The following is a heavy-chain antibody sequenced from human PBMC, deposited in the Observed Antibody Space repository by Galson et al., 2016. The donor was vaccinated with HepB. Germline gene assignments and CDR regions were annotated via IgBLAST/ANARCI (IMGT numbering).Heavy chain of an antibody. D-gene: IGHD3-3*02. V-gene: IGHV1-69*04. CDR3: ARERSAFYYYYYGMDV. J-gene: IGHJ6*02. CDR2: SIPILGMP. Sequence: SVKVSCKASGGTFSSYAFSWVRQAPGQGLEWMGRSIPILGMPSYAQKFKGRVTMTTDTSTSTVYMELRSLRSDDTAVYYCARERSAFYYYYYGMDVWGQGTTVTVSS. CDR1: GGTFSSYA.